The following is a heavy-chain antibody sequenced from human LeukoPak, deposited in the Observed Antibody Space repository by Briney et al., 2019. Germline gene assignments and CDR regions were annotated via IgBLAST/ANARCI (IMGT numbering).Heavy chain of an antibody. D-gene: IGHD3-22*01. V-gene: IGHV3-23*01. CDR2: ISGSGGTT. Sequence: DPGGSLRLSCEVSGFTFSSYAMSWVRQAPGKGLEWVSAISGSGGTTNYADSVKGRLTISRDNSQNTLYLQMNSLRAEDTAVYYCAKRTPYSSGSYYFDYWGQGTLVTVSS. CDR3: AKRTPYSSGSYYFDY. CDR1: GFTFSSYA. J-gene: IGHJ4*02.